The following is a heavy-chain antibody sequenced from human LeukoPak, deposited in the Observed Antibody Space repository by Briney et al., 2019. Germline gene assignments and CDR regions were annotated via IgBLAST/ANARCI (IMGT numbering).Heavy chain of an antibody. CDR1: GFTLTNAW. V-gene: IGHV3-15*01. CDR3: SKLWFGEYD. CDR2: IKSKTDGGTT. J-gene: IGHJ4*02. D-gene: IGHD3-10*01. Sequence: KPGGSLRLSCAASGFTLTNAWMSWVRQAPGKGLEWVGRIKSKTDGGTTDYAAPVKGRFTISRDDSKNTLYLQLNSLKTEDTAVYYCSKLWFGEYDWGQGTLVTVSS.